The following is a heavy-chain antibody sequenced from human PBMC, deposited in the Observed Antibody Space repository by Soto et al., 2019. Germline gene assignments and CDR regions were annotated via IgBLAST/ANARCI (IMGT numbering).Heavy chain of an antibody. V-gene: IGHV3-33*01. Sequence: QVQLVESGGGVVEHGRTMRFSCAASGFTFSSYGMHWVRQAPGTGLEWVAVIWYDGSNKYYADSVKGRFTTSRDNSKNTLYLQMNSRRAEDTAVYYCARGYGSWAFDYWGQGPLFTVSS. J-gene: IGHJ4*02. CDR2: IWYDGSNK. CDR1: GFTFSSYG. D-gene: IGHD2-15*01. CDR3: ARGYGSWAFDY.